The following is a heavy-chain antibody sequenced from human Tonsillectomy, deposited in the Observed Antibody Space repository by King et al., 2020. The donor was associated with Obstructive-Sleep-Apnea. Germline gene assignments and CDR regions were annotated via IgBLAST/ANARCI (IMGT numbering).Heavy chain of an antibody. CDR3: AKDRSSGVVISEGYYYYYGMDV. J-gene: IGHJ6*02. CDR1: GFTFSSYG. V-gene: IGHV3-30*18. D-gene: IGHD3-3*01. CDR2: TSYDGSNK. Sequence: VQLVESGGGVVQPGRSLRLSCAASGFTFSSYGMHWVRQAPGKGLEWVTVTSYDGSNKYYADSVKGRFTSSRDNSKNTLYLQMNSLRAEDTAVYYCAKDRSSGVVISEGYYYYYGMDVWGQGTTVTVSS.